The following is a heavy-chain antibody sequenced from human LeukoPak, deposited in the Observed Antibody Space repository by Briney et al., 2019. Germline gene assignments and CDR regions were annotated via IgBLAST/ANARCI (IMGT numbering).Heavy chain of an antibody. CDR3: AAFVDTALGVFDY. CDR2: IYHSGST. V-gene: IGHV4-38-2*02. CDR1: GYSISSGYY. D-gene: IGHD5-18*01. Sequence: PSETLSLTCTVSGYSISSGYYWGWIRQPPGKGLEWIGSIYHSGSTYYNPSLKSRVTISVDTSKNQFSLKLSSVTAADTAVYYCAAFVDTALGVFDYWGQGTLVTVSS. J-gene: IGHJ4*02.